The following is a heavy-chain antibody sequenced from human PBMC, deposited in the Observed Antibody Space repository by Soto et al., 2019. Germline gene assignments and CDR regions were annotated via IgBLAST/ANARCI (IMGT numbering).Heavy chain of an antibody. D-gene: IGHD3-22*01. Sequence: LRLSCAASGFTFDDYTMHWVRQAPGKGLEWVSLISWDGGSTYYADSVKGRFTISRDNSKNSLYLQMNSLRTEDTALYYCAKSSPTTSGYVDYWGQGTLVTVSS. J-gene: IGHJ4*02. CDR3: AKSSPTTSGYVDY. CDR1: GFTFDDYT. CDR2: ISWDGGST. V-gene: IGHV3-43*01.